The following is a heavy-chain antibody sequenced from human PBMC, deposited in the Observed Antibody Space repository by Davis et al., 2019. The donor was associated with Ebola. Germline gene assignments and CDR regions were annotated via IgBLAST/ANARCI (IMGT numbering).Heavy chain of an antibody. J-gene: IGHJ4*02. CDR1: GGSISSSNW. V-gene: IGHV4-4*02. CDR3: ARSHSDWLLPFDY. D-gene: IGHD3-9*01. Sequence: SETLSLTCAVSGGSISSSNWWSWVRQPPGKGLEWIGEIYHSGSTNYNPSLKSRVTISVDKSKNQFSLRLSSVTAADTAVYYCARSHSDWLLPFDYWGQGTLATVSS. CDR2: IYHSGST.